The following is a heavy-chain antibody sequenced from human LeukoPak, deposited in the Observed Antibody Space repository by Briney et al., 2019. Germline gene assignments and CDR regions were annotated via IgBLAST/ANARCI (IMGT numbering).Heavy chain of an antibody. J-gene: IGHJ5*02. V-gene: IGHV4-34*01. CDR2: INHSGDT. Sequence: SETLSLTCTVSGGSINNYHWSWIRQTPGKGLEWIGEINHSGDTNYSPSLDSRVTMSVDTSTNQFSLKLSSVTAADTAVYYCATGSRGYLIDPWGQGTLVTVSS. CDR1: GGSINNYH. D-gene: IGHD5-18*01. CDR3: ATGSRGYLIDP.